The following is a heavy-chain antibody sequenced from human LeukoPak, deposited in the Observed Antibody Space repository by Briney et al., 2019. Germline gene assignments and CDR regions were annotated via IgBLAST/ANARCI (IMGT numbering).Heavy chain of an antibody. CDR2: ISSSGSST. CDR1: GFTFSNYA. D-gene: IGHD5-12*01. CDR3: ATDPSDYETDAFDI. Sequence: GGSLRLSCAASGFTFSNYAMNWVRQAPGKGLEWVSSISSSGSSTYYADSVKGRFTISRDNAKKSLNLQMNSLTAEDTAVYYCATDPSDYETDAFDIWGQGTMVTVSS. J-gene: IGHJ3*02. V-gene: IGHV3-21*01.